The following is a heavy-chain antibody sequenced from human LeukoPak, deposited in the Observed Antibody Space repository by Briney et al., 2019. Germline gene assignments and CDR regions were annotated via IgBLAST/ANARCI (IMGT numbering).Heavy chain of an antibody. Sequence: GGSLRLSCAASGFTFSSYWMSWVRQAPGKGLEWVANIKQDGSEKYYVDSVKGRFTISRGNAKNSLYLQMNSLRAEDTAVYYCARDRYISRSWGYDFDYWGQGTLVTVSS. D-gene: IGHD6-13*01. J-gene: IGHJ4*02. CDR2: IKQDGSEK. CDR3: ARDRYISRSWGYDFDY. V-gene: IGHV3-7*01. CDR1: GFTFSSYW.